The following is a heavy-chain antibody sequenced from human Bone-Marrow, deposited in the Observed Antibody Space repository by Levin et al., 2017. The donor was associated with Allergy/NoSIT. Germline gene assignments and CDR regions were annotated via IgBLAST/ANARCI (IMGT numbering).Heavy chain of an antibody. CDR1: GFTFDDYT. CDR2: ISWNSGSI. J-gene: IGHJ4*02. D-gene: IGHD2-8*01. Sequence: GGSLRLSCAASGFTFDDYTMHWVRQAPGKGLEWVSGISWNSGSIGYADSVKGRFTISRENAKNSLYLQMNSLRAEDTALYYCAKDICTNGVCLDYWGQGTLVTVSS. V-gene: IGHV3-9*01. CDR3: AKDICTNGVCLDY.